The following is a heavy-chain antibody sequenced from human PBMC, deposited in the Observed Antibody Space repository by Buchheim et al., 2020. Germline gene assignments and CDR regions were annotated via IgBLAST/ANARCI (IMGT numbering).Heavy chain of an antibody. CDR2: ISGSGSTI. V-gene: IGHV3-48*03. J-gene: IGHJ4*02. CDR3: ARDYDILTGAVFDY. Sequence: EVQLVESGGGLVQPGGSLRLSCAASGFTFSSYEMNWVRQAPGKGLEWVSYISGSGSTIYYADSVQGRFTISRDNAKNSLYLPMNSLRAEDTAVYYCARDYDILTGAVFDYWGQGTL. D-gene: IGHD3-9*01. CDR1: GFTFSSYE.